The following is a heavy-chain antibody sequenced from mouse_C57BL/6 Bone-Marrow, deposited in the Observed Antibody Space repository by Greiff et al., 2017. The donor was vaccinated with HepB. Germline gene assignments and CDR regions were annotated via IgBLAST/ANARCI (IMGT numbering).Heavy chain of an antibody. CDR2: IYPYNGVS. Sequence: DVQLVESGPELVKPGASVKISCKASGYSFTGYYMHWVKQSHGNILDWIGYIYPYNGVSSYNQKFKGKATLTVDKSSSTAYMELRSLTSEDSAVYYCARRLLRYPAWFAYWGQGTLVTVSA. CDR3: ARRLLRYPAWFAY. J-gene: IGHJ3*01. V-gene: IGHV1-31*01. D-gene: IGHD1-1*01. CDR1: GYSFTGYY.